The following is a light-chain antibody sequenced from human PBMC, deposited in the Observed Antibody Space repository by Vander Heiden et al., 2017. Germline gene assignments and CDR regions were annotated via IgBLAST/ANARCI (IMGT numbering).Light chain of an antibody. Sequence: QSALTQPASVSGSPGQSITISCTGTSSDVGGYDYVSWYQQHPGEVPRLMIYEVRNRPSGVSNRFSGSKSGNTASLTISGLQAEDEADYYCSSHTSSSTYVLFGGGTKLTVL. CDR3: SSHTSSSTYVL. CDR1: SSDVGGYDY. J-gene: IGLJ2*01. CDR2: EVR. V-gene: IGLV2-14*01.